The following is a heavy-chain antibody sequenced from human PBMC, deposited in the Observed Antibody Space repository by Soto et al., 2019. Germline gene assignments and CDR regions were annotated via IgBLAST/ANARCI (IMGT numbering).Heavy chain of an antibody. Sequence: QVQLVESGGGVVQPGRSLRLSCAASEFTFSSFGIHWVRQAPGKGLEWVTFISYDGLTKYYADSVKGRFTISRENSRNSVYLQMNSLRPEDTAVYYCANDRPLLGGHCDSWGQGTLVTVSS. CDR3: ANDRPLLGGHCDS. D-gene: IGHD1-26*01. CDR1: EFTFSSFG. J-gene: IGHJ4*02. CDR2: ISYDGLTK. V-gene: IGHV3-30*18.